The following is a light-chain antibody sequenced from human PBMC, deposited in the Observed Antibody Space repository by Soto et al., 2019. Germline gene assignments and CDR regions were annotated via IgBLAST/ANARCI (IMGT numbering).Light chain of an antibody. CDR2: DAS. CDR3: QSYGSSRT. V-gene: IGKV3-20*01. Sequence: EIVLTQSPGTLSLSPGERATLSCRASQTVSVNTYVAWYQQKAGQAPRLLIYDASTRATGIPDRFSGSGSGTDFTLSISRLEPEDFAVYYCQSYGSSRTFGHGTKVDIK. CDR1: QTVSVNTY. J-gene: IGKJ1*01.